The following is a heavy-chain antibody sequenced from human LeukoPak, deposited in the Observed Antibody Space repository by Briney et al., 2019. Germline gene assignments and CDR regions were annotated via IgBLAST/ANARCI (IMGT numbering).Heavy chain of an antibody. J-gene: IGHJ4*02. D-gene: IGHD3-22*01. CDR1: GGSICSYY. CDR3: ARQSHYDSSGSFDY. CDR2: IYYSGST. Sequence: PSETLSLTCTVSGGSICSYYWSWIRQPPGKGLEWIGYIYYSGSTNYNPSLNSRVTISVDTSKNQFSLKLSSVTAADTAVYYCARQSHYDSSGSFDYWGQGTLVTVSS. V-gene: IGHV4-59*01.